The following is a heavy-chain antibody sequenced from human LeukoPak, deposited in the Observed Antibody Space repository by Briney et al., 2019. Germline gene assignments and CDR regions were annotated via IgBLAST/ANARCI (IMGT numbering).Heavy chain of an antibody. CDR3: VRHGLGSSWFGFDY. V-gene: IGHV5-51*01. J-gene: IGHJ4*02. D-gene: IGHD6-13*01. Sequence: GASLQISCKGSGYTFTTYWIGWGRQLPGKGVEWMGIIYPGDSDPRYSPSFYAQVTISAAKSISTAYLQWSSLKASDSAMYYCVRHGLGSSWFGFDYWGQGTLVTVSS. CDR1: GYTFTTYW. CDR2: IYPGDSDP.